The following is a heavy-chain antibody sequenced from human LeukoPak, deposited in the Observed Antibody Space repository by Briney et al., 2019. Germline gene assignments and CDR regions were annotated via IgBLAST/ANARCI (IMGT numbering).Heavy chain of an antibody. CDR1: GFTFSNYA. V-gene: IGHV3-23*01. CDR3: ARESFRALAGYLDY. J-gene: IGHJ4*02. Sequence: GGSLRLSCAASGFTFSNYAMSWVRQAPGKGLEWVSGISGSGDTTYYADSEKGRFTISRDNSRNTLFLQMNSLRVEDTAVYFCARESFRALAGYLDYWGQGTLVTVSS. CDR2: ISGSGDTT. D-gene: IGHD6-19*01.